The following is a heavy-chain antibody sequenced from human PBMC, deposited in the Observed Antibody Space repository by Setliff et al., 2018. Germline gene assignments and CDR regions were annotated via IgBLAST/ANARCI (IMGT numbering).Heavy chain of an antibody. D-gene: IGHD3-10*01. CDR1: GASTNSGDYY. CDR2: VDFSGKT. V-gene: IGHV4-30-4*08. Sequence: PSETLSLTCTVSGASTNSGDYYWSWIRQRPGKALEYIGYVDFSGKTDYNPSLKSRLTMSSDTSKNQFSLRLRSVSAADTAVYFCARRYFDSGSYFYFDYWGQGTLVTVSS. J-gene: IGHJ4*02. CDR3: ARRYFDSGSYFYFDY.